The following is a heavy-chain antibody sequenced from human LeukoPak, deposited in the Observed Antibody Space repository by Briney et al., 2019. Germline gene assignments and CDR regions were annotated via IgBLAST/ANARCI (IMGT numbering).Heavy chain of an antibody. CDR3: ARGDSVVGALYFDY. J-gene: IGHJ4*02. Sequence: PGGSLRLSCAASGFTFSSYWMSWVRQPPGKGREGVANIKQEGSEKYHVDSVKGPFNISRDNAKSSLYLQMNRLRAEDTAVYYCARGDSVVGALYFDYWGQGTLVTVSS. V-gene: IGHV3-7*01. CDR2: IKQEGSEK. D-gene: IGHD1-26*01. CDR1: GFTFSSYW.